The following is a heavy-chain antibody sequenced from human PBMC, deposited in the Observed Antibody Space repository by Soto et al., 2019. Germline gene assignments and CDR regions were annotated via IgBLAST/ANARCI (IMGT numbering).Heavy chain of an antibody. D-gene: IGHD1-26*01. J-gene: IGHJ5*02. CDR3: AKEDVGGCYCSGL. Sequence: EVPLLESGGGLVQPGGSLRLSCAASGFTFSNYAMSWVRQAPGKGLEWVSSISDSGVSTYYADSVKGRFTISRDNSKNALYLQMSSLRVEGTAVYYCAKEDVGGCYCSGLWGQGTLVTVSS. CDR2: ISDSGVST. CDR1: GFTFSNYA. V-gene: IGHV3-23*01.